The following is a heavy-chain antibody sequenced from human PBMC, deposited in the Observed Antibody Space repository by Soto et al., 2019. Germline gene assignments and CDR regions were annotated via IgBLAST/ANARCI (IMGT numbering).Heavy chain of an antibody. CDR3: ARDPDGGDGNWFDP. V-gene: IGHV1-2*04. Sequence: QVQLVQSGAEVKKPGASVKVSCKASGYTFTGYYMHWVRQAPGQGLEWMGWINPNSGGTNHAQKFQAWVPMTRATSISTAYMELSRLRSDDTAVYYCARDPDGGDGNWFDPWGQGTLVTVSS. J-gene: IGHJ5*02. D-gene: IGHD3-16*01. CDR1: GYTFTGYY. CDR2: INPNSGGT.